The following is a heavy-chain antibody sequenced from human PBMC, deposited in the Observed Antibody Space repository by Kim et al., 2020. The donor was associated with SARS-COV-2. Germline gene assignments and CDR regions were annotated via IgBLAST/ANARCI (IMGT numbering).Heavy chain of an antibody. CDR3: ARHAPAPGITAAGFDY. D-gene: IGHD6-13*01. CDR2: ISYSGNT. J-gene: IGHJ4*02. Sequence: SETLSLTCTVSGGSIRGSSNYWGWIRQPPGKGLEWIGSISYSGNTYRNPSLKSRVTITVDTSENQFSLKVSSVTAADTAVYYCARHAPAPGITAAGFDYWGQGTLVTVSS. V-gene: IGHV4-39*01. CDR1: GGSIRGSSNY.